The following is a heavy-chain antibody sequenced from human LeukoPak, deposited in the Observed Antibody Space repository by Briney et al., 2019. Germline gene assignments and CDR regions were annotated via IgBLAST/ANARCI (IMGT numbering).Heavy chain of an antibody. CDR3: ARLHSRGRNYYYYGMDV. D-gene: IGHD3-16*01. CDR2: INPNSGGT. J-gene: IGHJ6*02. Sequence: ASVKVSCKASGYTFTDHYMHWVRQAPGQGLEWMGWINPNSGGTNYAQKFQGRVTMTRDTSISTAYMELSRLRSDDTAVYYCARLHSRGRNYYYYGMDVWGQGTTVTVSS. CDR1: GYTFTDHY. V-gene: IGHV1-2*02.